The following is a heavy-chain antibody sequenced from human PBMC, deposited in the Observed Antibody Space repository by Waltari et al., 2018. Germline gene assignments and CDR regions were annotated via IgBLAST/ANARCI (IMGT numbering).Heavy chain of an antibody. V-gene: IGHV3-21*03. D-gene: IGHD4-17*01. CDR1: GFSISSLG. CDR3: ARALTTPNDY. CDR2: TTNSNTYI. J-gene: IGHJ4*02. Sequence: EVQLVESGGGLVEPGGSMGLSGEASGFSISSLGMSWVGQAPGKGLEWVSSTTNSNTYIYYADSVKGRFTVSIDNAKNSLYLQMNSLRADDTAVYFCARALTTPNDYWGQGTLVTVSS.